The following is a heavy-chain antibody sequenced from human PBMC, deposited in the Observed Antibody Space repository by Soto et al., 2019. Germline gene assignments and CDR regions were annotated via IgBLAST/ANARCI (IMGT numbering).Heavy chain of an antibody. CDR3: AKDSRSYSSGLNWFDP. CDR1: GFIFSSYA. CDR2: INESGAT. J-gene: IGHJ5*02. D-gene: IGHD6-19*01. V-gene: IGHV3-23*01. Sequence: EVQVLESGGGLVQPGGSLRLSCEASGFIFSSYAMSWVRQAPGKGLEWVSSINESGATKYADSVKGRFTISRDNSKKTVYLQMNSLRAEDTAIYYCAKDSRSYSSGLNWFDPWGQGTLVTVSS.